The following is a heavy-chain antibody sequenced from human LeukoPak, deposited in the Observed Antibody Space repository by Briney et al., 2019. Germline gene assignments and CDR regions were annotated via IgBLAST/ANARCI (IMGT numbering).Heavy chain of an antibody. D-gene: IGHD3-10*01. CDR1: GYTFTGSGWY. J-gene: IGHJ4*02. Sequence: ASVKVSCKASGYTFTGSGWYLYWLRQAPGQGLECVGWIHPNNGATLYAQKFQGRVAMTTDMSISTAYMELSRLRPDDTAMYYCARDGPAQMVDFDYWGQGTLVTVSS. CDR2: IHPNNGAT. CDR3: ARDGPAQMVDFDY. V-gene: IGHV1-2*02.